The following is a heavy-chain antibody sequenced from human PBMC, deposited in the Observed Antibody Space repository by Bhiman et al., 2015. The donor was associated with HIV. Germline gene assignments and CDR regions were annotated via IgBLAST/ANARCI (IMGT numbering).Heavy chain of an antibody. CDR3: ARGDIVIRYFDH. D-gene: IGHD1-26*01. Sequence: VQLVQSGGGLVQPGRSLRLSCVASGFRFSFHGMHWVRQAPGKGLEWVANIKQDGSEKYYVDSVKGRFTISRDNAKNSVYLQMNSLRAEDTAVYYCARGDIVIRYFDHWGQGTLVTVSS. J-gene: IGHJ4*02. V-gene: IGHV3-7*01. CDR2: IKQDGSEK. CDR1: GFRFSFHG.